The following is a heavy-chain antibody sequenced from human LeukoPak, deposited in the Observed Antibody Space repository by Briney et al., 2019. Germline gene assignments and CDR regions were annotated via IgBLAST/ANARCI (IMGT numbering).Heavy chain of an antibody. D-gene: IGHD5-24*01. J-gene: IGHJ4*02. V-gene: IGHV3-33*01. Sequence: PGGSLRLSCAASGFTFSSYGMHWVRQAPGKGLEWVAVIWYDGSNKYYADSVKGRFTISRDNSKNTLYLQMNSLRAEDTAVYFCARGEEKATITGLDSWGQGTLVTVSS. CDR2: IWYDGSNK. CDR3: ARGEEKATITGLDS. CDR1: GFTFSSYG.